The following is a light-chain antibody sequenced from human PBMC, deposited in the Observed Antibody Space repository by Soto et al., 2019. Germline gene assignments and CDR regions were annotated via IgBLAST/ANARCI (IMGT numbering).Light chain of an antibody. CDR2: EVS. V-gene: IGLV2-23*02. CDR1: SSDVENYNL. CDR3: CSYAGSRTFVV. Sequence: QSALTQPASVSGSPGQSITISCTGTSSDVENYNLVSWYQQHPGKAPKLMIYEVSKRPSGVSNRFSGSKSGNTASLTISGLQDEDEAYYYCCSYAGSRTFVVFGGGTKLTVL. J-gene: IGLJ2*01.